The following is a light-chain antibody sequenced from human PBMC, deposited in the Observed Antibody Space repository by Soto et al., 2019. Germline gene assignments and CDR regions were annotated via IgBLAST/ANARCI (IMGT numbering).Light chain of an antibody. J-gene: IGKJ1*01. Sequence: DIQLTQSPSFLSASVGDRVTITCRASQGINSYLAWYQQQPGKAPKLLIYASSTLQRGVPSRFSGSGSGTEFTLSISSLQPEDFATSYGQHLNGYGTFGQGTKLEI. CDR1: QGINSY. CDR2: ASS. V-gene: IGKV1-9*01. CDR3: QHLNGYGT.